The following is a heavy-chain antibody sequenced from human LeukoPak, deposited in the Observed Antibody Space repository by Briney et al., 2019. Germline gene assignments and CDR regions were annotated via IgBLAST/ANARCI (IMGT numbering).Heavy chain of an antibody. Sequence: SETLSLTCSVSGDSISSRNSYWCWIRQPPGKGLEWIGSMYYSGNTYYNPSLKSRVTISVDRSKNQFSLKLSSVTAADTAVYYCARDQGLHGDAFDIWGQGTMVTVSS. J-gene: IGHJ3*02. CDR1: GDSISSRNSY. CDR3: ARDQGLHGDAFDI. D-gene: IGHD4-11*01. V-gene: IGHV4-39*07. CDR2: MYYSGNT.